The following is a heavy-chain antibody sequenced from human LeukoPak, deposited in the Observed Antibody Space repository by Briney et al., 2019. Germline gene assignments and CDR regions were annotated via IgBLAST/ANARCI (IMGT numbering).Heavy chain of an antibody. CDR2: ISTSGSTI. V-gene: IGHV3-11*04. CDR1: GFTFSDYY. CDR3: ARDDYNNYGWVDP. Sequence: GGSLRLSCAASGFTFSDYYMSRIRQAPGKGLEWVSYISTSGSTIFYADSVKGRFTIARDNGKNSLYLQMNSLRAEDTAVYYCARDDYNNYGWVDPWGQRTLVTVSS. D-gene: IGHD4-11*01. J-gene: IGHJ5*02.